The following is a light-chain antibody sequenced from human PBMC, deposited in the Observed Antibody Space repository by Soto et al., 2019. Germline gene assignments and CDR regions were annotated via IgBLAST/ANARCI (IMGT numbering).Light chain of an antibody. V-gene: IGKV1-5*03. CDR2: KAS. CDR3: PHYNNRWT. CDR1: QSISVW. Sequence: DIQMTQSPSTLSASVGDRVTITCRASQSISVWLAWFQQKPGNAPKLLIYKASTLESGVPSRFSGSGSGTEFTLTISSLQPDDSATYYCPHYNNRWTFGQGTKVHIK. J-gene: IGKJ1*01.